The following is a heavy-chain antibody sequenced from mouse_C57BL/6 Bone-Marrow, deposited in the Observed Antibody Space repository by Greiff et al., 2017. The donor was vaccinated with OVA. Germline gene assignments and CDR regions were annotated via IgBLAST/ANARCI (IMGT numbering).Heavy chain of an antibody. J-gene: IGHJ4*01. D-gene: IGHD1-1*01. CDR1: GYSFTGYY. CDR2: INPSTGGT. V-gene: IGHV1-42*01. Sequence: VQLQQSGPELVKPGASVKISCKASGYSFTGYYMNWVKQSPEKSLEWIGEINPSTGGTTYNQKFKAKATLTVDKSSSTAYMQLKSLTSEDSAVYFCEGYYYGRYAMDYWGQGTSVTVSS. CDR3: EGYYYGRYAMDY.